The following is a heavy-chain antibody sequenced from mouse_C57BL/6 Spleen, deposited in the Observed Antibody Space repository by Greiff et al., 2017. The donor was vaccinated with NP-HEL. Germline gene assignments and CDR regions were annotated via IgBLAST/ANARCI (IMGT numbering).Heavy chain of an antibody. CDR3: GAGTSDD. J-gene: IGHJ2*01. D-gene: IGHD4-1*01. Sequence: QVQLKESGPELVKPGASVKLSCKASGYTFTSYDINWVKQRPGKGPEWIGWIYPRDGSTTYNEKFKGKATLTVDTSSSTAYMELHSRTYEETAVYFWGAGTSDDWGQGTTLTVSS. CDR1: GYTFTSYD. CDR2: IYPRDGST. V-gene: IGHV1-85*01.